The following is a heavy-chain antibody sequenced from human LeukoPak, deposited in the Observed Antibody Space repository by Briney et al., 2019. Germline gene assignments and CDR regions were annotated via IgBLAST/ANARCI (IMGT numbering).Heavy chain of an antibody. CDR2: MNPNSGNT. V-gene: IGHV1-8*01. J-gene: IGHJ1*01. CDR1: GYTFTSYD. D-gene: IGHD5-12*01. CDR3: ARAPRDNSGYNVFQH. Sequence: ASVKVSCKASGYTFTSYDINWVRQATGQGLEWMGWMNPNSGNTGYAQRFQGRVTMTRNASISTAYMELSSLRSEDTAMYYCARAPRDNSGYNVFQHWGQGTLVTVSS.